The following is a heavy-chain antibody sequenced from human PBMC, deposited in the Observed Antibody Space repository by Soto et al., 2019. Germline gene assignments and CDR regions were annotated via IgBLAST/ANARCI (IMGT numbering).Heavy chain of an antibody. CDR1: GGNFSKYA. Sequence: ASVKVSCKASGGNFSKYAISWVRQAPGQGLEWMGGIIPFFQAPNYAQRFQGRVTITADESTTTVYMEMSSLRSEDTALYYCAKSRIATPPRVGRDVWGQGTTVTVSS. CDR2: IIPFFQAP. V-gene: IGHV1-69*13. J-gene: IGHJ6*02. CDR3: AKSRIATPPRVGRDV. D-gene: IGHD2-15*01.